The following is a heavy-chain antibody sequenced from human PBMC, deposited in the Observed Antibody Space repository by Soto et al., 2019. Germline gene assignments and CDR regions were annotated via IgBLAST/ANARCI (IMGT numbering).Heavy chain of an antibody. CDR1: GFTFSSYW. D-gene: IGHD3-10*02. Sequence: EVNLVDSGGGLVQPGGSLRLSCVASGFTFSSYWMTWVRQAPGKGLEWVAKINQDGSKNYYVDSVKGRFTISRDNAQNSLYLQMNSLSAEDTAVYYCAASFVRGTSSDWNWFDPWCQGTLVTVSS. CDR2: INQDGSKN. CDR3: AASFVRGTSSDWNWFDP. J-gene: IGHJ5*02. V-gene: IGHV3-7*01.